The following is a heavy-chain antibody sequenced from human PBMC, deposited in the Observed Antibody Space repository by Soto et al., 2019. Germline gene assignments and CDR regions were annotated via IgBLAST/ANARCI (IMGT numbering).Heavy chain of an antibody. Sequence: QVQLQESGPGLVKPSQTLSLTCTVSGGSISTDDHYWSWIRQPPGKGLEWIGYIYYTGSTHYNPSLKXRXXXSXTTSKNQFSLQLTSVTAADTAVYYCASLRSRWNIDYWGQGTLVTVSS. CDR1: GGSISTDDHY. CDR2: IYYTGST. J-gene: IGHJ4*02. D-gene: IGHD6-13*01. CDR3: ASLRSRWNIDY. V-gene: IGHV4-30-4*01.